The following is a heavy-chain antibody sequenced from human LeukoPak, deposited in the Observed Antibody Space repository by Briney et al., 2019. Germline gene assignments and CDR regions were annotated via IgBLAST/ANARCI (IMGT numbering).Heavy chain of an antibody. CDR1: GGSIRSY. J-gene: IGHJ4*02. CDR3: ARGLPYYYGSGSYRKPFDY. V-gene: IGHV4-4*07. Sequence: SETLSLTCTVSGGSIRSYWSWIRQPAGKGLEWIGRIYGSGSTDYNPSLKSRVTMSIDTSKNQFSLNLISVTAADTAVYYCARGLPYYYGSGSYRKPFDYWGQGTLVTVSS. D-gene: IGHD3-10*01. CDR2: IYGSGST.